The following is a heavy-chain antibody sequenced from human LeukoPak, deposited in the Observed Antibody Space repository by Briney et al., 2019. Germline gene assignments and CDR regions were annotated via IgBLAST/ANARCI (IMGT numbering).Heavy chain of an antibody. CDR3: AKAPYYYDSSGHQRGAFDI. CDR2: IWYDGSNK. Sequence: GGSLRLSCAASGFTFSSYGMHWVRQAPGKGREWGAVIWYDGSNKYYADSVKGRFTISRDNSKNTLYLQMNSLRAEDTAVYYCAKAPYYYDSSGHQRGAFDIWGQGTMVTVSS. CDR1: GFTFSSYG. V-gene: IGHV3-33*06. D-gene: IGHD3-22*01. J-gene: IGHJ3*02.